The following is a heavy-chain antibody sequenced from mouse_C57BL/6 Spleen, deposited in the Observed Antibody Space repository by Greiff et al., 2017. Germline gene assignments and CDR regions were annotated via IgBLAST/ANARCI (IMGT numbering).Heavy chain of an antibody. CDR3: ARSVSYSYGGYFDY. V-gene: IGHV1-81*01. Sequence: QVQLQQSGAELARPGASVKLSCKASGYTFTSYGISWVKQRTGQGLEWIGEIYPRSGNTYYNEKFKGKATLTADKSSSTAYMELRSLTSEDSAVYFCARSVSYSYGGYFDYWGQGTTLTVSS. D-gene: IGHD1-1*01. J-gene: IGHJ2*01. CDR1: GYTFTSYG. CDR2: IYPRSGNT.